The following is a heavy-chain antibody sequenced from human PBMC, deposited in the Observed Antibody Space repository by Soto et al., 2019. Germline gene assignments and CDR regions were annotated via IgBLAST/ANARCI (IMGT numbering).Heavy chain of an antibody. CDR2: IIPIFGTA. J-gene: IGHJ4*02. CDR1: GGTFSSYA. Sequence: RASVKVSCKASGGTFSSYAISWVRQAPGQGLEWMGGIIPIFGTANYAQKFQGRVTITADESTSTAYMELSSLRSEDTAVYYCARDSYHYYYDSSGPLGYWGQGTLVTVSS. CDR3: ARDSYHYYYDSSGPLGY. D-gene: IGHD3-22*01. V-gene: IGHV1-69*13.